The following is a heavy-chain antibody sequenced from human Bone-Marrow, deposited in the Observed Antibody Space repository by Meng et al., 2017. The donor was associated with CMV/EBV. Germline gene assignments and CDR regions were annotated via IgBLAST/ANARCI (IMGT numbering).Heavy chain of an antibody. V-gene: IGHV1-2*02. CDR1: GYTFTDYH. CDR3: ASLRTSTAALDY. CDR2: INPNSGGT. J-gene: IGHJ4*02. D-gene: IGHD6-13*01. Sequence: ASVKVSCKASGYTFTDYHMHWVRQAPGQGPEWMGWINPNSGGTNYAQKFQGRVTMTRDTSISTAYMELSRLRSDDTAVYYCASLRTSTAALDYWGQGTLVTVSS.